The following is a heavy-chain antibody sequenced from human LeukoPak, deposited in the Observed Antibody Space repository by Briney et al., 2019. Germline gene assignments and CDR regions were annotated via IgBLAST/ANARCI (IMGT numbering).Heavy chain of an antibody. V-gene: IGHV4-39*01. CDR3: ARRGLPVTRYGMDV. CDR2: VYYSGNT. J-gene: IGHJ6*02. Sequence: KTSETLSLTCSVSGGSISSSSYYWVWIRQPPGKGLEWIGSVYYSGNTYHSPSLKSRITISVDTSKNQFSLKVTSVTAADTAVYYCARRGLPVTRYGMDVWGQGTTVTVSS. D-gene: IGHD4-17*01. CDR1: GGSISSSSYY.